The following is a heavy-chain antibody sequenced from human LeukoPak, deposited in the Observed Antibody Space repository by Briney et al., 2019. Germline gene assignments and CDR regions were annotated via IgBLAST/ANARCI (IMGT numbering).Heavy chain of an antibody. CDR1: GYTFTSYG. Sequence: GASVKVSCKASGYTFTSYGISWVRQAPGQGLEWMGWINPNSGGTNYAQKFQGRVTMTRDTSISTAYMELSRLRSDDTAVYYCARGVTKDFQYWGQGTLVTVSS. D-gene: IGHD4-17*01. CDR2: INPNSGGT. J-gene: IGHJ1*01. CDR3: ARGVTKDFQY. V-gene: IGHV1-2*02.